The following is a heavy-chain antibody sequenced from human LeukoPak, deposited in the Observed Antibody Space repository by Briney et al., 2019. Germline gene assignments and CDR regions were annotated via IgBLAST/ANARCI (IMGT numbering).Heavy chain of an antibody. CDR1: GFTVSSNY. Sequence: QAGGSLRLSCAASGFTVSSNYMSWVRQAPGKGLEWVSVIYSGGSTYYADSVKGRFTISRDNSKNTLYLQMNSLRAEDTAVYYCARGFRGDFWSGYYFDYWGQGTLVTVSS. CDR2: IYSGGST. V-gene: IGHV3-66*01. J-gene: IGHJ4*02. D-gene: IGHD3-3*01. CDR3: ARGFRGDFWSGYYFDY.